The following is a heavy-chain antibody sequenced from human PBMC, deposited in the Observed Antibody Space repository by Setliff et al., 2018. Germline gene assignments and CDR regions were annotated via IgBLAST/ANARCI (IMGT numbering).Heavy chain of an antibody. CDR1: GGSISSSNW. J-gene: IGHJ3*02. Sequence: ETLSLTCAVSGGSISSSNWWSWVRQPPGKGLEWVANIKEDGSETYYGGSVKGRFTISRDNAKNSLYLQMNSLRAEDTAVYYCARVASIMILVDIFFPNDAFDIWGQGTMVTVSS. CDR3: ARVASIMILVDIFFPNDAFDI. CDR2: IKEDGSET. D-gene: IGHD3-22*01. V-gene: IGHV3-7*01.